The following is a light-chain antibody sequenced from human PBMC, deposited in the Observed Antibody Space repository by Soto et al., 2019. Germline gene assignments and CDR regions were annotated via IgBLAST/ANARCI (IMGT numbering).Light chain of an antibody. Sequence: DIQMTQSPSTLSGSVGDRVTITCRASQTISSWLAWYRQKPGKAPKLLIYKASTLKSGVPSRFSGSGSGTDFTLTISSLQPEDFATYYCQQSYSTPPITFGQGTRLEIK. CDR2: KAS. V-gene: IGKV1-5*03. J-gene: IGKJ5*01. CDR1: QTISSW. CDR3: QQSYSTPPIT.